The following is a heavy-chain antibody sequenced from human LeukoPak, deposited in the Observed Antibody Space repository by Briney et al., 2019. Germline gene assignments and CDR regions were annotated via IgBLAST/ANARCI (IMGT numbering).Heavy chain of an antibody. D-gene: IGHD2-2*01. Sequence: SVKVSCKASGGTFSSYAISWVRQAPGQGLEWMGGTIPIFGTANYAQKFQGRVTITADESTSTAYMELSSLRSEDTAVYYCASCSTSCSYYYYYYMDVWGKGTTVTVSS. J-gene: IGHJ6*03. CDR1: GGTFSSYA. CDR3: ASCSTSCSYYYYYYMDV. V-gene: IGHV1-69*01. CDR2: TIPIFGTA.